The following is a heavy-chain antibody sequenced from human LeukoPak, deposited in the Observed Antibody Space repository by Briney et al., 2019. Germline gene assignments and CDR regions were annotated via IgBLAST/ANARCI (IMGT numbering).Heavy chain of an antibody. Sequence: GRSLRLSCAASGFTFDGYAMHWVRQAPGKGLEWVSGISWNSGSIGYADSVKGRFTISRDNAKNSLYLQMNSLRAEDMALYYCAVMGSGQSAFDIWGQGTMVTVSS. CDR3: AVMGSGQSAFDI. J-gene: IGHJ3*02. CDR1: GFTFDGYA. D-gene: IGHD5-12*01. CDR2: ISWNSGSI. V-gene: IGHV3-9*03.